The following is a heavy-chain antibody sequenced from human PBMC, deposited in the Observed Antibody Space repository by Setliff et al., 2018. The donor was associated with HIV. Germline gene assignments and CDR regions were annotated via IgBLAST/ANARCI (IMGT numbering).Heavy chain of an antibody. V-gene: IGHV3-48*01. CDR1: GFTFRSYS. CDR2: ISSSSTTI. CDR3: ARVGSSGWYGEKGFDY. D-gene: IGHD6-19*01. Sequence: PGGSLRLSCAASGFTFRSYSMNWVRQAPGKGLEWVSYISSSSTTIYYPDSVKGRFTIFRDNAKNSLYLQMNSLRAEDTAVYYCARVGSSGWYGEKGFDYWGQGTLVTVSS. J-gene: IGHJ4*02.